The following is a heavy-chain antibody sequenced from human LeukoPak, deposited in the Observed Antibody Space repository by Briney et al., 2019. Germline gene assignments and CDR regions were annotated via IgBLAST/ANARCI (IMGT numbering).Heavy chain of an antibody. D-gene: IGHD3-10*01. J-gene: IGHJ4*02. CDR1: GVSISSYY. CDR3: ARDNYRYGSVEYYFDY. Sequence: ETLSLTCTVFGVSISSYYWSWIRQPAGKGLEWIGRIHTSGSTNYNPSLKSRVTVSVDTSKNQFSLKLSSVTAADTAVYYCARDNYRYGSVEYYFDYWGQGTLVTVSS. V-gene: IGHV4-4*07. CDR2: IHTSGST.